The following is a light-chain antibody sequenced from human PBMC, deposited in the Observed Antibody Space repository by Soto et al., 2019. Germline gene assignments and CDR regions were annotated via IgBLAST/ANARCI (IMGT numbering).Light chain of an antibody. CDR3: LLSYSGAHVV. V-gene: IGLV7-46*01. CDR1: TGAVTSGHY. Sequence: QTVVTQEPSLTVSPGGTVTLTCGSSTGAVTSGHYPYWFQQKPCQAPRTLIYDTSNKHSWTPARFSGSLLGGKAALTLSGAQHEDEAEYYCLLSYSGAHVVFGGGTKLTVL. J-gene: IGLJ2*01. CDR2: DTS.